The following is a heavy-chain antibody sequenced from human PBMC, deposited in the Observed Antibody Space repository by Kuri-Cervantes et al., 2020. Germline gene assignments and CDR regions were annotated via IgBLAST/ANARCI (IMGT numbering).Heavy chain of an antibody. J-gene: IGHJ2*01. Sequence: SETLSLTCTVSGGSISSTSHYWGWIRQPPGKGLEWIGSIYYSGSINYNPSLKSRVTISIDTSKHQFSLKLNSVTAADTAVYYCARDWRGSGDQYPFDLWGRGTLVTVSS. CDR2: IYYSGSI. V-gene: IGHV4-39*07. CDR3: ARDWRGSGDQYPFDL. CDR1: GGSISSTSHY. D-gene: IGHD6-19*01.